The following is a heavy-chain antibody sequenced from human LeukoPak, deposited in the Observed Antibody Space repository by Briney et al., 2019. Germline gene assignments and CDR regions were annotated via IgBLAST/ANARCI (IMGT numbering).Heavy chain of an antibody. J-gene: IGHJ5*02. CDR1: GGSISSSSYY. Sequence: SETLSLTCTVSGGSISSSSYYWGWIRQPPGKGLEWIGSIYYSGSTYYNPSLKSRVTISVDTSKDQFSLKLSSVTAADTAVYYCARGAGCYGDFRNNWFDPWGQGTLVTVSS. CDR2: IYYSGST. CDR3: ARGAGCYGDFRNNWFDP. V-gene: IGHV4-39*07. D-gene: IGHD4-17*01.